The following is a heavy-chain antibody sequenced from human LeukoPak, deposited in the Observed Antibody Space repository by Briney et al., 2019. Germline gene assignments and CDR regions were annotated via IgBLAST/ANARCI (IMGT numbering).Heavy chain of an antibody. Sequence: SETLSLTCAVYGGSFSGYYWSWIRQPPGKGLEWIGEINHSGSTNYNPSLKSRVTISVDTSKNQFSLKLGSVTAADTAVYYCARGESGVVVTAIRQFDYWGQGTLVTVSS. CDR1: GGSFSGYY. CDR3: ARGESGVVVTAIRQFDY. V-gene: IGHV4-34*01. J-gene: IGHJ4*02. CDR2: INHSGST. D-gene: IGHD2-21*02.